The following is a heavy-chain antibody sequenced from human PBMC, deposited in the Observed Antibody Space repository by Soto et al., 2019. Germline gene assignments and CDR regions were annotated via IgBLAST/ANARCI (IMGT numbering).Heavy chain of an antibody. Sequence: GGSLRLSCAASGCTFSSYSMNWVRQAPGKGLEWVSYISSSSSTIYYADSVKGRFTISRDNAKNSLYLQMNSLRDEDTAVYYCASLLAARSYYGMDVWGQGTTVTVSS. V-gene: IGHV3-48*02. CDR3: ASLLAARSYYGMDV. CDR2: ISSSSSTI. CDR1: GCTFSSYS. D-gene: IGHD6-6*01. J-gene: IGHJ6*02.